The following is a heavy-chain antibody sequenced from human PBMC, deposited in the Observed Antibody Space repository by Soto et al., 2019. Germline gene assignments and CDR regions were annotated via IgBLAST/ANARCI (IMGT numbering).Heavy chain of an antibody. V-gene: IGHV4-31*03. CDR3: AREEPLYYYDSSGYYYEESLTDY. CDR1: GGSICSGGYY. D-gene: IGHD3-22*01. J-gene: IGHJ4*02. Sequence: PSETLSLTCTVSGGSICSGGYYWSWIRQHPGKGLEWIGYIYYSGSTYYNPSLKSRVTISVDTSKNQFSLKLSSVTAADTAVYYCAREEPLYYYDSSGYYYEESLTDYWGQGTLVTVSS. CDR2: IYYSGST.